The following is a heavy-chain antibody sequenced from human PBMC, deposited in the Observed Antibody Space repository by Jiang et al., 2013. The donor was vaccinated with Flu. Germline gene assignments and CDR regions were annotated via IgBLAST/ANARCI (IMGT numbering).Heavy chain of an antibody. Sequence: GPGLVKPSETLSLTCTVSGGSISSSSYYWGWIRQPPGKGLEWIGSIYYSGSTYYNPSLKSRVTISVDTSKNQFSLKLSSVTAADTAVYYCARRRGYSGYDRDYWGQGTLGHRLL. CDR1: GGSISSSSYY. CDR3: ARRRGYSGYDRDY. D-gene: IGHD5-12*01. V-gene: IGHV4-39*01. J-gene: IGHJ4*02. CDR2: IYYSGST.